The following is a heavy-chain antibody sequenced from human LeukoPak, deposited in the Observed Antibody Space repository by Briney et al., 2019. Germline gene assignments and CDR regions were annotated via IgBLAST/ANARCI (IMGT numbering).Heavy chain of an antibody. CDR2: INQVGTET. D-gene: IGHD2-15*01. CDR3: AQLLLRGPTA. CDR1: GFTFTNYY. J-gene: IGHJ1*01. V-gene: IGHV3-7*01. Sequence: PGGSLRLSCAVSGFTFTNYYMSWVRQAPGKGLEWVANINQVGTETFYVDSVKGRFTISRDNAKNSLYLQMSGLRAEDTAVYYCAQLLLRGPTAWGQGTLVTVSS.